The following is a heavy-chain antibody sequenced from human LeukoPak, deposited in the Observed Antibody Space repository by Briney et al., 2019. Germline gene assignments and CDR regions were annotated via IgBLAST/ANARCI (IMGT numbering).Heavy chain of an antibody. D-gene: IGHD5-18*01. CDR1: GFTSSSYW. J-gene: IGHJ4*02. V-gene: IGHV3-74*01. CDR2: INSDGSST. CDR3: AKVDTAMIVDY. Sequence: GGSLRLSCAASGFTSSSYWMNWVRQAPGKGLVWVSRINSDGSSTNYAGSVKGRFTISRDNAKNTLYLQMNSLRAEDTAVYYCAKVDTAMIVDYWGQGTLVTVSS.